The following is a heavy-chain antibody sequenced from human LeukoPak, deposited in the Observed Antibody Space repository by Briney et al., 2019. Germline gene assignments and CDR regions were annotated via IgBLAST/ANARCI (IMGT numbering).Heavy chain of an antibody. D-gene: IGHD6-13*01. J-gene: IGHJ4*02. CDR3: ARDGPAAAGTTPFDY. CDR1: GGSISSYY. Sequence: SETLSLTCTVSGGSISSYYWSWIRQPPGKGLEWIGEINHSGSTNYNPSLKSRVTISVDTSKNQFSLKLSSVTAADTAVYYCARDGPAAAGTTPFDYWGQGTLVTVSS. CDR2: INHSGST. V-gene: IGHV4-34*01.